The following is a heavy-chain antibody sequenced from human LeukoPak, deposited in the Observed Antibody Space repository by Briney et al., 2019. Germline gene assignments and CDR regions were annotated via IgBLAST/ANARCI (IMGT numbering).Heavy chain of an antibody. CDR1: GYSFTSYW. Sequence: GESLKISCKGSGYSFTSYWIGWVRQMPGKGLECMGIIYPGDSDTRYSPSFQGQVTISADKSISTAYLQWSSLKASDTAMYYCARLADDYVWGSYRTVGYFDYWGQGTLVTVSS. J-gene: IGHJ4*02. V-gene: IGHV5-51*01. D-gene: IGHD3-16*02. CDR3: ARLADDYVWGSYRTVGYFDY. CDR2: IYPGDSDT.